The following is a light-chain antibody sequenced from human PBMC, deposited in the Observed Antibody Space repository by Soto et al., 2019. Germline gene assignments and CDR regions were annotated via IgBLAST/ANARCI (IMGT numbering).Light chain of an antibody. CDR3: SSWTSGATYV. Sequence: QSVLTQPASVSGSPGQSITISCAGTSSDVGAYNYVSWYQHHPGKAPKLMIYDVNNRPSGDSNRFSGSKSGNTASLTISGLQFEDEADYYCSSWTSGATYVFGSGTKVTVL. CDR1: SSDVGAYNY. CDR2: DVN. J-gene: IGLJ1*01. V-gene: IGLV2-14*03.